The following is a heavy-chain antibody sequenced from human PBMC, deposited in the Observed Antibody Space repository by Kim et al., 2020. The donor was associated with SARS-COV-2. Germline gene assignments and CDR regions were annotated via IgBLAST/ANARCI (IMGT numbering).Heavy chain of an antibody. V-gene: IGHV3-66*01. Sequence: GGSLRLSCTASGFIVSDSYMSWVRQAPGKGLEWVAVIYSGGNTYFADSVRGSFSVSRDNSKNTVYLQMNSLRVEDTAVYYCARDGKEAGGKRGYWGQGTLVTVSS. D-gene: IGHD6-13*01. J-gene: IGHJ4*02. CDR3: ARDGKEAGGKRGY. CDR1: GFIVSDSY. CDR2: IYSGGNT.